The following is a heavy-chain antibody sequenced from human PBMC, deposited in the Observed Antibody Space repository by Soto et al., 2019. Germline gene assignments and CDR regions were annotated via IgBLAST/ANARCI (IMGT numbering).Heavy chain of an antibody. Sequence: QVQLVQSGAEVKKPGSSVKVSCKASGGTFSSYTISWVRQAPGQGLEWMERIIPILGIANYAQKFQGRVTITADKSTSTAYMELSSLRSEDTAVYYCASKNMAQEDYWGQGTLVTVSS. V-gene: IGHV1-69*02. D-gene: IGHD3-10*01. CDR2: IIPILGIA. CDR1: GGTFSSYT. J-gene: IGHJ4*02. CDR3: ASKNMAQEDY.